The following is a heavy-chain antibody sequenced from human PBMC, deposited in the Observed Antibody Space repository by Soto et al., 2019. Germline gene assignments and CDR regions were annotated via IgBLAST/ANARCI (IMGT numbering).Heavy chain of an antibody. J-gene: IGHJ3*02. Sequence: QVQLVQSVAEVKKPGASVKVSCKASVYTFTSYGISWVRQDPGQGLEWMGWNSAYNGNTNYAQKLQGRVTMTTETSTSTAYMELRSLRSDDTAVYYCARSHYYDILTGYYPVSDDAFDIWGQGTMVTVSS. CDR2: NSAYNGNT. CDR3: ARSHYYDILTGYYPVSDDAFDI. D-gene: IGHD3-9*01. V-gene: IGHV1-18*01. CDR1: VYTFTSYG.